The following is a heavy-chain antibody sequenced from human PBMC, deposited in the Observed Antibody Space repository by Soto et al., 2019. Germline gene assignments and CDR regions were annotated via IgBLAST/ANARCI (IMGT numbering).Heavy chain of an antibody. D-gene: IGHD3-22*01. J-gene: IGHJ3*02. Sequence: GGSLRLSWAASGFTFSNFGMHWVRQAPGKGLEWVASISYDGNIKYSADSVKGRFTISRDNAKNSLYPQMNSLRAEDTAVYYCAMIVVAPDDAFDIWGQGTMVTVSS. CDR1: GFTFSNFG. CDR3: AMIVVAPDDAFDI. V-gene: IGHV3-30*03. CDR2: ISYDGNIK.